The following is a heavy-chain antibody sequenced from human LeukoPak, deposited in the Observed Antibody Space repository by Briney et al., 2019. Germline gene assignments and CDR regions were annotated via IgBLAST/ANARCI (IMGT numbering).Heavy chain of an antibody. Sequence: ASVKVSCKASGYTFTSYGISWVRQAPGQGLEWMGWISAYNGNTNYAQKLQGRATMTTDTSTSTAYMELRSLRSDDTAVYYCARVYYYGSGSYYYYYYMDVWGKGTTVTISS. CDR1: GYTFTSYG. V-gene: IGHV1-18*01. CDR2: ISAYNGNT. CDR3: ARVYYYGSGSYYYYYYMDV. D-gene: IGHD3-10*01. J-gene: IGHJ6*03.